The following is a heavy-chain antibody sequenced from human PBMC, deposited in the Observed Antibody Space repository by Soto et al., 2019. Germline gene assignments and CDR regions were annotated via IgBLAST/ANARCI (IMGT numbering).Heavy chain of an antibody. D-gene: IGHD4-17*01. J-gene: IGHJ4*02. V-gene: IGHV1-69*01. CDR2: IIPIFGRP. CDR1: GGTFSTLA. Sequence: QVQLVQSGTEVKKPGSSGKVSCTASGGTFSTLAVSWVRQAPGQGLEWMGGIIPIFGRPVYAEKFQGRVTITADESTSIVYMELSSLSSEDTAVYYCASAPYEDYAVPEPNYFDSWGQGTLVTVSS. CDR3: ASAPYEDYAVPEPNYFDS.